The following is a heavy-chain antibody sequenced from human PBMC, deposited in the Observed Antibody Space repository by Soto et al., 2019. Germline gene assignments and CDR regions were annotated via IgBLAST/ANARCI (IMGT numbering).Heavy chain of an antibody. CDR2: IYYSGST. V-gene: IGHV4-59*12. CDR1: GGSISSYY. D-gene: IGHD5-12*01. Sequence: SETLSLTCTVSGGSISSYYWSWIRQPPGKGLEWIGEIYYSGSTNYNPSLKSRVTISVDKSKNQFSLKLSPVTAADTAVYYCARARRRGYSGYDEFDYWGQGTLVTVSS. J-gene: IGHJ4*02. CDR3: ARARRRGYSGYDEFDY.